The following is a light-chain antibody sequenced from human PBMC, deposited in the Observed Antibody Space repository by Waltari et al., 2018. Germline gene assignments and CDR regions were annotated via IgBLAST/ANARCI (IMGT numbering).Light chain of an antibody. Sequence: QSALTQPASVSGSPGQSITISCTGTFSDVGSYNLVSWYQQHPGKAPKLIIYEVSKRPSGVSKRFSGSKSGNTASLTISGLQAEDEADYYCCSYAGSSTYVFGTGTKVTVL. V-gene: IGLV2-23*02. CDR3: CSYAGSSTYV. CDR2: EVS. CDR1: FSDVGSYNL. J-gene: IGLJ1*01.